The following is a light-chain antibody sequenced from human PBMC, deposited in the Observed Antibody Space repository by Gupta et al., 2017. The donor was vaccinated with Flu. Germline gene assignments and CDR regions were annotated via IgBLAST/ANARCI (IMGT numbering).Light chain of an antibody. V-gene: IGKV1-39*01. Sequence: GDRVTSTWRASQNIAYFLNWYQQKPGKAPKLLIYVASSLISGVPSRFSGSGSGTDFTLTINSLQPEDFATYYCQQTYTAPWTFGPGTTAELK. CDR3: QQTYTAPWT. CDR1: QNIAYF. J-gene: IGKJ1*01. CDR2: VAS.